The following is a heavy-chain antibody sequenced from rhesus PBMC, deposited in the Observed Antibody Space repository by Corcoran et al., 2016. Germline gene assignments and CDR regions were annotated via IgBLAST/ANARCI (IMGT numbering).Heavy chain of an antibody. V-gene: IGHV4-81*01. CDR1: GGSISGCY. CDR3: AREYSTGGLDS. D-gene: IGHD4-23*01. J-gene: IGHJ6*01. CDR2: IEGNSAGT. Sequence: QVQLQESGPGLVKPSETLSLTCAVSGGSISGCYWSWIRQPPGKGLEWIGNIEGNSAGTNYNPSLKSRVTISKDTSKNQFSLKLSSVTAADTAVYYCAREYSTGGLDSWGQGVVVTVSS.